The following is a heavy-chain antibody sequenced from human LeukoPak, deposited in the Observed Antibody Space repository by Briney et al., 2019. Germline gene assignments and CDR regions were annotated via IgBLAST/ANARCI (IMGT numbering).Heavy chain of an antibody. J-gene: IGHJ4*02. CDR1: GGSFSGYY. CDR3: ARGVRVGVPAATLPFDY. V-gene: IGHV4-34*01. Sequence: SETLSLTCAVYGGSFSGYYWSWIRQPPGKGLEWIGEINHSGSTNYNPSPKSRVTISVDTSKNQFSLKLSSVTAADTAACYCARGVRVGVPAATLPFDYWGQGTLLTVSS. D-gene: IGHD2-2*01. CDR2: INHSGST.